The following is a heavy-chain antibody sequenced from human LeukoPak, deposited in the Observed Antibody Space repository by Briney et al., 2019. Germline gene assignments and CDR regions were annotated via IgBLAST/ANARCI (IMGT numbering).Heavy chain of an antibody. D-gene: IGHD6-13*01. V-gene: IGHV1-8*01. Sequence: ASVKVSCKASGYTFTSYDINWVRQATGQGLEWMGWMNPNSVNTGYAQKFQGRVTMTRNTSISTAYMELSSLRSEDTAVYYCASTVRIAAAGIYYFDYWGQGTLVTVSS. CDR1: GYTFTSYD. CDR2: MNPNSVNT. CDR3: ASTVRIAAAGIYYFDY. J-gene: IGHJ4*02.